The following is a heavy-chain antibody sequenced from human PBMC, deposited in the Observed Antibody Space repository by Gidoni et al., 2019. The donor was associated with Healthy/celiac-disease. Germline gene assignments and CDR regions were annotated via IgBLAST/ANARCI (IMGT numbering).Heavy chain of an antibody. CDR2: IYYSGST. D-gene: IGHD3-9*01. V-gene: IGHV4-39*01. CDR1: GGSISSSSYY. J-gene: IGHJ6*04. Sequence: QLQLQESGPGLVQPSETLSLTCTVSGGSISSSSYYWGWIRQPPGKGLEWIGSIYYSGSTYYNPSLKSRVTISVDTSKNQFSLKLSSVTAADTAVYYCARLNYDILTGYRQLYYYYYGMDVWGKGTTVTVSS. CDR3: ARLNYDILTGYRQLYYYYYGMDV.